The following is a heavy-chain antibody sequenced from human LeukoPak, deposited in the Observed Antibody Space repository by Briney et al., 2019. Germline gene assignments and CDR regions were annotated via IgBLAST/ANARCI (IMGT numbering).Heavy chain of an antibody. D-gene: IGHD6-13*01. CDR1: GFTFSSYA. CDR2: ISGSGGST. Sequence: GGSLRLSCAASGFTFSSYAMSWVRQAPGKGLEWVSAISGSGGSTYYADSVKGRFTISRDNSKNTLYLQMNSLRAEDTGVYYCAKPQAGTDPRGVFGFDYWGQGTPVTVSS. CDR3: AKPQAGTDPRGVFGFDY. V-gene: IGHV3-23*01. J-gene: IGHJ4*02.